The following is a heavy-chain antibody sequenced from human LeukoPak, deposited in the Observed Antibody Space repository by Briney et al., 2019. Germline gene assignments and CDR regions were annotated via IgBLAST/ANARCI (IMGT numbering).Heavy chain of an antibody. J-gene: IGHJ4*02. D-gene: IGHD3-22*01. CDR3: ARAADSSGYYGFDY. Sequence: SETLSLTCTVSGGSISSGSYYWSWIRQPAGKGLEWIGRIYTSGSTNYNPSLKSRVTISVDTSKNQFSLKLSSVTAADTAVYYCARAADSSGYYGFDYWGQGTLVTVSS. CDR2: IYTSGST. CDR1: GGSISSGSYY. V-gene: IGHV4-61*02.